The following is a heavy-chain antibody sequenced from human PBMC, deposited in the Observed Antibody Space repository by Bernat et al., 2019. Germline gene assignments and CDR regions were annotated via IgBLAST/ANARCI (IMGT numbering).Heavy chain of an antibody. CDR2: ISGSGGST. CDR3: ARVVNSGSGSWFSRHTSDFDY. J-gene: IGHJ4*02. D-gene: IGHD6-13*01. Sequence: EVQLVESGGGLVQPGGSLRLSCAASGFTFSSYAMSWVRQAPGKGLEWVSAISGSGGSTYYADSVKGRFTISRDNSKNTRYLQMNSLRAEDTAVYYCARVVNSGSGSWFSRHTSDFDYWGQGPLVTVSS. V-gene: IGHV3-23*04. CDR1: GFTFSSYA.